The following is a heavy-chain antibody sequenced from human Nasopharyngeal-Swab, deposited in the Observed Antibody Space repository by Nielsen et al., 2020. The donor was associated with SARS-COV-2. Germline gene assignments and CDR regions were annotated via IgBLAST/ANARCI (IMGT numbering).Heavy chain of an antibody. Sequence: GGSLRLSCAASGFTVGSNYMSWVRQAPGKGLEWVSVIYSGGSTYYADSVKGRFTISRDNSKNTLYLQMNSLRAEDTAVYYCARVPCSSTSCYVGGYGMDVWGQGTTVTVSS. V-gene: IGHV3-53*01. J-gene: IGHJ6*02. D-gene: IGHD2-2*01. CDR2: IYSGGST. CDR1: GFTVGSNY. CDR3: ARVPCSSTSCYVGGYGMDV.